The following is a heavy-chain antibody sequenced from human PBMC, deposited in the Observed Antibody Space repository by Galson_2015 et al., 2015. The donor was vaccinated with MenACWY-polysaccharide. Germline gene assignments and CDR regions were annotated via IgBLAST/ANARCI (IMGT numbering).Heavy chain of an antibody. CDR3: ARDPFVVGGTSALDY. CDR2: IMYDGSEK. CDR1: GFTFSRYW. J-gene: IGHJ4*02. V-gene: IGHV3-7*01. Sequence: SLRLSCAVSGFTFSRYWMTWVRQAPGKGLEWVANIMYDGSEKNYADSVKGRFTIFRDNAKNSLYLQMSSLRVEDTAVYYCARDPFVVGGTSALDYWGPGTLVTVSS. D-gene: IGHD1-26*01.